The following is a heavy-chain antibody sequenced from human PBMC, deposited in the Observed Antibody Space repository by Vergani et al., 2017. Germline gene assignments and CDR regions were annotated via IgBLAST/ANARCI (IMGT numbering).Heavy chain of an antibody. V-gene: IGHV1-18*01. Sequence: QVQLVQSGAEVKKPGASVKVSCKASGYTFTSYGITWVRQAPGQGLEWMGWISAYNGNTDYEQNLQDRVTITTDTSTNTAYMELRSLRSDDTAVYYCAREVRGCSRTSCSPYYFDYWGQGTLVTVSS. CDR3: AREVRGCSRTSCSPYYFDY. CDR2: ISAYNGNT. J-gene: IGHJ4*02. CDR1: GYTFTSYG. D-gene: IGHD2-2*01.